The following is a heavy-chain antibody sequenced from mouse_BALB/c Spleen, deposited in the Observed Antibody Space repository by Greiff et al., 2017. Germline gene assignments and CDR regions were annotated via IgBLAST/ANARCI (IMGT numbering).Heavy chain of an antibody. J-gene: IGHJ4*01. CDR2: ISSGSSTI. D-gene: IGHD2-14*01. CDR1: GFTFSSFG. CDR3: ARRANRYDDAMDD. V-gene: IGHV5-17*02. Sequence: EVMLVESGGGLVQPGGSRKLSCAASGFTFSSFGMHWVRQAPEKGLEWVAYISSGSSTIYYADTVKGRFTISRDNPKNTLFLQMTSLRSEDTAMYYCARRANRYDDAMDDWGQGTSVTVSS.